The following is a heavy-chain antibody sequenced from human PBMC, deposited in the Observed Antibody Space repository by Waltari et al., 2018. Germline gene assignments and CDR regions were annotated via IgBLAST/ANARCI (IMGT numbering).Heavy chain of an antibody. CDR3: ARGFYGEPSPAL. D-gene: IGHD4-17*01. J-gene: IGHJ4*02. CDR2: INHSGST. CDR1: GGSFSGYY. V-gene: IGHV4-34*01. Sequence: QVQLQQWGAGLLTPSETLSLTCAVYGGSFSGYYWSWIRQPPGKGLEWIGEINHSGSTNYNPSLKSRVTISVDTSKNQFSLKLSSVTAADTAVYYCARGFYGEPSPALWGQGTLVTVSS.